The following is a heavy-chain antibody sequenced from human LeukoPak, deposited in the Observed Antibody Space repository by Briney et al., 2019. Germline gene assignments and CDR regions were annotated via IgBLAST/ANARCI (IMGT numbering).Heavy chain of an antibody. CDR3: ARDVTAGAGAVGMAV. V-gene: IGHV6-1*01. D-gene: IGHD6-13*01. CDR2: TYYRSKWYN. Sequence: SQTPSLTCVISGDSVSNNIAAWNWIRQSPSRGLEWLGRTYYRSKWYNDYAVSVESRITINPDTSKNQFSLQLNSVTPEDTAVYYCARDVTAGAGAVGMAVWGKGTTVTVSS. CDR1: GDSVSNNIAA. J-gene: IGHJ6*04.